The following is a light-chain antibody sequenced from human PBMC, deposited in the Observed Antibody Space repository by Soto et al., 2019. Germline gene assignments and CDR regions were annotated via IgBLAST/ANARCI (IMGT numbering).Light chain of an antibody. V-gene: IGKV3-11*01. CDR2: DVF. J-gene: IGKJ3*01. CDR3: QHRSSWPFT. CDR1: GTVNSY. Sequence: EIVLTQSPATLSLSPGERATLSCRASGTVNSYLAWYQQKPGQAPRLLIYDVFKRATGIPARFSGSGSGTDFTLAISSLEPDDFAVYYCQHRSSWPFTFGPGTKVEIK.